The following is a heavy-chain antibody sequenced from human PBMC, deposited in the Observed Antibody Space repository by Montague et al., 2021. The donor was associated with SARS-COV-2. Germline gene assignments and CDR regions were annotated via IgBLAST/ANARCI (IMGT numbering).Heavy chain of an antibody. CDR2: INHSGST. CDR3: ARVRYYGSGTSLDMDV. Sequence: SETLSLTCAVYGGSFSGYYWSWIRQPPGKGLEWIGEINHSGSTNYNPSLKSRVTISVDTSKNQFSLKLSSVTAADTAVYYCARVRYYGSGTSLDMDVWGQGTPVTVSS. CDR1: GGSFSGYY. V-gene: IGHV4-34*01. D-gene: IGHD3-10*01. J-gene: IGHJ6*02.